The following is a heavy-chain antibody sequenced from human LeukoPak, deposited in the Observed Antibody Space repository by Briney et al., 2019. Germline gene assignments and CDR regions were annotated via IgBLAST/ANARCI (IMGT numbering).Heavy chain of an antibody. D-gene: IGHD3-10*01. CDR3: ARGGGAGYYYYHMDV. CDR2: IYYSGST. J-gene: IGHJ6*03. CDR1: GGSISSYY. V-gene: IGHV4-59*01. Sequence: PSETLSLTCTVSGGSISSYYWSWIRQPPGKGLEWIGYIYYSGSTNYNPSLKSRVTISVDTSKNQFSLKLSSVTAADTAVYYCARGGGAGYYYYHMDVWGKGTTVTISS.